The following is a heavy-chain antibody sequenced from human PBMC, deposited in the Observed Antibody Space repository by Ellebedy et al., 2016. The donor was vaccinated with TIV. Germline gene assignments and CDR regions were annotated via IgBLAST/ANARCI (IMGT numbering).Heavy chain of an antibody. Sequence: GESLKISCTTSGFTFGDHAVSWVRQAPGKGLEWVGFIRSIPYGGTTEYAASVKGRFTISRDEANRIAHLQMNSLRTEDTAIYYCARHWGFRFDSWGQGTLVTVSS. J-gene: IGHJ4*02. CDR2: IRSIPYGGTT. V-gene: IGHV3-49*04. CDR1: GFTFGDHA. D-gene: IGHD7-27*01. CDR3: ARHWGFRFDS.